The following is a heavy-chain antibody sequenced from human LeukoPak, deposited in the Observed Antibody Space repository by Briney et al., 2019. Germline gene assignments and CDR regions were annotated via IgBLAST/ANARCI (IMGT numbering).Heavy chain of an antibody. CDR1: GGSINGYY. D-gene: IGHD3-10*01. Sequence: PSETLSLTCTVSGGSINGYYWSWIRQPPGKGLEWIGYIYYSGSTNYSPSLKSRVTISVDTSKNQFSLKLNSVTAADTALYYCVRGVSMVRGASFTWFDPWGQGTLVTVSS. CDR3: VRGVSMVRGASFTWFDP. V-gene: IGHV4-59*01. J-gene: IGHJ5*02. CDR2: IYYSGST.